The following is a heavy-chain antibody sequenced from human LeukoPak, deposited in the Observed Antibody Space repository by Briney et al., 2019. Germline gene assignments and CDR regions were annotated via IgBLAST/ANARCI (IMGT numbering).Heavy chain of an antibody. D-gene: IGHD3-3*01. Sequence: ASVKVSCKASGYTFTGYYMHWVRQAPGQGLEWMGWINPNSGGTNYAQKFQGRVTMTRDTSISTAYMELSRLRSDDTAVYYCARDQYDFWSGYMFDYWGQGTLVTVSS. J-gene: IGHJ4*02. CDR3: ARDQYDFWSGYMFDY. CDR1: GYTFTGYY. CDR2: INPNSGGT. V-gene: IGHV1-2*02.